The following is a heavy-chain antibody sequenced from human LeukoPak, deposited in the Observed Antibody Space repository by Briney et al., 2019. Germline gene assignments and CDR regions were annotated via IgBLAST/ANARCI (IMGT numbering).Heavy chain of an antibody. Sequence: SETLSLTCSVSNDSISSDVYYWSWIRQHPGKGLEWIGYIYNNGIAFYNPPLKSRVTISVDTSEKQFSLKLNSVTAADTAVYYCAGRLGEFPDAFDIWGQGTMVTVSS. CDR2: IYNNGIA. J-gene: IGHJ3*02. D-gene: IGHD3-10*01. CDR3: AGRLGEFPDAFDI. CDR1: NDSISSDVYY. V-gene: IGHV4-31*03.